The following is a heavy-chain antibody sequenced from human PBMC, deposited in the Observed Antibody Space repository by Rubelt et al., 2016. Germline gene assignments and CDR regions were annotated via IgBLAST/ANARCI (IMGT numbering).Heavy chain of an antibody. CDR2: ISSSSSTI. CDR3: ARVGGEDARYNWFDP. J-gene: IGHJ5*02. Sequence: VRQAPGKGLEWVSSISSSSSTIYYADSVKGRFTISRDNAKNSLYLQMNSLRAEDTAVYYCARVGGEDARYNWFDPWGQGTLVTVSS. V-gene: IGHV3-48*04. D-gene: IGHD2-21*01.